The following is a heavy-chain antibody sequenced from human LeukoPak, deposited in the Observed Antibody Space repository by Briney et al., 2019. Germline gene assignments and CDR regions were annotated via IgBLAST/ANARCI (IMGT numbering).Heavy chain of an antibody. CDR1: GFTFSSYA. CDR3: AKGGGCGGNVYYFDY. J-gene: IGHJ4*02. V-gene: IGHV3-23*01. CDR2: ISGSGGST. Sequence: QSGGSLRLSCAASGFTFSSYAMSWVRQAPGKGLEWVSAISGSGGSTYYADSVKGRFTISRDNSKNTLYLQMNSLRAEDTAVYFCAKGGGCGGNVYYFDYWGQGTLVTVSS. D-gene: IGHD4-23*01.